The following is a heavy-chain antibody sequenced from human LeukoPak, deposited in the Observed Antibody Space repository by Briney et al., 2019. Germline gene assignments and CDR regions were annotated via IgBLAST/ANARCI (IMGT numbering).Heavy chain of an antibody. D-gene: IGHD3-9*01. CDR1: GYSISSGYY. CDR2: IYHSGST. Sequence: PSETLSLTCAVSGYSISSGYYWGWIRQPPGKGLEWIGSIYHSGSTYYNPSLKSRATISVDTSKNQFSLKLSSVTAADTAVYYCARTLYDILTGNPFDYWGQGTLVTVSS. V-gene: IGHV4-38-2*01. CDR3: ARTLYDILTGNPFDY. J-gene: IGHJ4*02.